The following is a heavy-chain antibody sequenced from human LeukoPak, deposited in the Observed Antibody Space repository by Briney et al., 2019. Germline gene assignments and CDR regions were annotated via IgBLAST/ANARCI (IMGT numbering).Heavy chain of an antibody. V-gene: IGHV4-34*01. CDR3: ARVPDFIARPCDS. CDR2: SSPTGDIT. CDR1: GGSFSGNY. J-gene: IGHJ4*02. Sequence: SETLSLTCAVYGGSFSGNYWTLIRQTPGRGLGGIGESSPTGDITGYNPSLKGRATMSVDSSKNQFSLKLTSVTAADTGVYYCARVPDFIARPCDSWGPGTLVTVSS. D-gene: IGHD2-21*01.